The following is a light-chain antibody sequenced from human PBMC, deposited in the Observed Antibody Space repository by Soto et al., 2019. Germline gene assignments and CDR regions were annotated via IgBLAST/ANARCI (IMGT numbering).Light chain of an antibody. Sequence: EIVLTQSPATLSLSPGERATLSCRASQSVSSYLAWYQQKPGQAPRLLIYDASNRATGIPARFSGSGSGTDFTLTISSLEPEDFAVYYCQQSSNWPLEGFTFGPGTKVDIK. CDR3: QQSSNWPLEGFT. CDR2: DAS. J-gene: IGKJ3*01. V-gene: IGKV3-11*01. CDR1: QSVSSY.